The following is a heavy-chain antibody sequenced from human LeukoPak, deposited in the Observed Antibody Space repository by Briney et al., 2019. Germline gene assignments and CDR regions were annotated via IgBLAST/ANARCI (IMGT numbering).Heavy chain of an antibody. CDR1: GGSISYYY. CDR2: IYYTGST. CDR3: ARGGTYNDILSFDP. D-gene: IGHD3-9*01. J-gene: IGHJ5*02. Sequence: PSETLSLTCTASGGSISYYYWTWIRQSPGKGLEWIGQIYYTGSTYYNPSLERRVTISLDTSRIQFSLIMTSVTAADTAVYYCARGGTYNDILSFDPWGQGTLVTVSS. V-gene: IGHV4-59*13.